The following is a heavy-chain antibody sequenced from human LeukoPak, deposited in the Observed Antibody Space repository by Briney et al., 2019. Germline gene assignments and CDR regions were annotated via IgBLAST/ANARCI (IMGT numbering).Heavy chain of an antibody. D-gene: IGHD6-6*01. J-gene: IGHJ4*02. CDR3: ATALSIRKGDY. V-gene: IGHV3-23*01. CDR2: ISGSGGST. CDR1: GFTFSSYG. Sequence: GGSLRLSCAASGFTFSSYGMSWVRQAPGKGLEWVSAISGSGGSTYYADSVKGRFTISRDNSKNTLYLQMNSLRAEDTAVYYCATALSIRKGDYWGQGTLVTVSS.